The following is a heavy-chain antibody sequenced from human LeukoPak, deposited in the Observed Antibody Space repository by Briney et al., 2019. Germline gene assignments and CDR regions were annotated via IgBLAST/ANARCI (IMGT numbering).Heavy chain of an antibody. CDR2: TYPGDSDT. J-gene: IGHJ3*02. CDR3: ARQSRGYSSGWYASDI. Sequence: GESPKISCKASGYIFTTYWIGWVRQLPGKGLEWMGITYPGDSDTRYSPSSQGQVTISADKSVSTVCLQWSSLKASDTAMYYCARQSRGYSSGWYASDIWGQGTMVTVSS. CDR1: GYIFTTYW. V-gene: IGHV5-51*01. D-gene: IGHD6-19*01.